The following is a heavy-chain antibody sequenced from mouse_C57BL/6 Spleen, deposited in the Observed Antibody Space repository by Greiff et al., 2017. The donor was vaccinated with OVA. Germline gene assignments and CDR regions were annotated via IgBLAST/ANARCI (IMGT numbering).Heavy chain of an antibody. CDR3: AKDYYGSTYYFDY. Sequence: VQLQESGPELVKPGASVQISCKASGYAFSSSWMNWVKQRPGKGLEWIGRIYPGDGDTNYNGKFKGKATLTADKSSSTAYMQLSSLTSEDSAVYFCAKDYYGSTYYFDYWGQGTTLTVSS. CDR1: GYAFSSSW. D-gene: IGHD1-1*01. J-gene: IGHJ2*01. V-gene: IGHV1-82*01. CDR2: IYPGDGDT.